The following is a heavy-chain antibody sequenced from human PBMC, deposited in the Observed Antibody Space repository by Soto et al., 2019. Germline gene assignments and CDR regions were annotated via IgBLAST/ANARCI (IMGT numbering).Heavy chain of an antibody. J-gene: IGHJ4*02. D-gene: IGHD3-9*01. CDR1: SGSISSSNW. CDR2: IYHSGST. V-gene: IGHV4-4*02. Sequence: PSETLSLTCAVSSGSISSSNWWSWVRQPPGKGLEWIGEIYHSGSTNYNPSLKSRVTISVDKSKSQFSLKLSSVTAADTAVYYCARKEGYFDWKYLDYWGQGTLVTVSS. CDR3: ARKEGYFDWKYLDY.